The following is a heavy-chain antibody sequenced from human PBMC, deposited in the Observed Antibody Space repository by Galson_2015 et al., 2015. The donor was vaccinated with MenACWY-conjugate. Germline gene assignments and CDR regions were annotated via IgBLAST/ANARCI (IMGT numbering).Heavy chain of an antibody. D-gene: IGHD1-26*01. CDR3: ARHPPGGRGMDV. V-gene: IGHV5-51*01. CDR2: ISPDDSNT. CDR1: GYSFSTYW. Sequence: QSGAEVKQPGESLKISCKGSGYSFSTYWIGWVRQMPGKGLEWMGLISPDDSNTRYSPAFQGQVTISADRSISTAYRQWNTLQASDTAIYYCARHPPGGRGMDVWGQGTTVTVSS. J-gene: IGHJ6*02.